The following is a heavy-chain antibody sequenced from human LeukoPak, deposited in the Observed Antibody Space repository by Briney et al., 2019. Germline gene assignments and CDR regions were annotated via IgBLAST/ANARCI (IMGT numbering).Heavy chain of an antibody. V-gene: IGHV3-33*06. J-gene: IGHJ5*02. Sequence: GRSLRLSCAASGFTFSNYGMHWVRQALGKGLEWVAVIWFDGSYKYYADSVKGRFTISRDNSKNTLYLQMNSLRAEDTAVYYCAKDRASENWFDPWGQGTLVTVSS. CDR3: AKDRASENWFDP. CDR2: IWFDGSYK. D-gene: IGHD2-2*01. CDR1: GFTFSNYG.